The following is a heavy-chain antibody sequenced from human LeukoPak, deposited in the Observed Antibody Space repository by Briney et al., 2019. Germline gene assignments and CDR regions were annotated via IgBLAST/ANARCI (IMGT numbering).Heavy chain of an antibody. J-gene: IGHJ3*02. Sequence: SETLSLTCAVYGGSFSGYYWSWIRQPPGKGLEWIGEINHSGSTNYNPSLKSRVTISVDTSKNQFSLKLSSVTAADTAVYYCARRSAYDYVWGSYRHAFDIWGQGTMVTVSS. CDR1: GGSFSGYY. CDR3: ARRSAYDYVWGSYRHAFDI. D-gene: IGHD3-16*02. CDR2: INHSGST. V-gene: IGHV4-34*01.